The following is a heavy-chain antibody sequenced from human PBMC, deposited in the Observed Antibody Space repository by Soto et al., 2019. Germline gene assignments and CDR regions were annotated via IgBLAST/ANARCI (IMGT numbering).Heavy chain of an antibody. D-gene: IGHD1-26*01. V-gene: IGHV1-46*01. CDR1: RDTFTSYY. J-gene: IGHJ5*02. CDR3: ARSSGGNFGIIIEGTNWFAP. CDR2: INPHGGST. Sequence: QLVQSGGEVKQPGASVKVSCKAPRDTFTSYYINWVRQAPGQGLEWMGVINPHGGSTAYAQKFKGRVTLTRDTSASTVYMVVSRLTSEDTAVYYCARSSGGNFGIIIEGTNWFAPWGQGTLVTVSS.